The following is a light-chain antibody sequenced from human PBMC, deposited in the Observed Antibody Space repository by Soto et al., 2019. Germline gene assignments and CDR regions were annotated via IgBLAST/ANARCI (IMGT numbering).Light chain of an antibody. J-gene: IGKJ1*01. CDR1: QSISDL. CDR2: EAS. V-gene: IGKV1-5*03. Sequence: DIQMTQSPSTLSASVGDRVTISCRASQSISDLLAWYQQKPGKAPKLLIYEASNLKSGVPSRFSGSGSGTEYTLTISSLQLDDFASYYCQQYNGFWTFGQGTKVEIK. CDR3: QQYNGFWT.